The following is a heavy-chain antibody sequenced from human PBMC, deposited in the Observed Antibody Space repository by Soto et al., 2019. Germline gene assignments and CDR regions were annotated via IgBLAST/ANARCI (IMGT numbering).Heavy chain of an antibody. Sequence: QLQLQESGPGLVKPSETLSLTCTVSGGSISSSSYYWGWIRQPPGKGLEWIGSIYYSGSTYYNPSLKSRVTISVDTSKNQFSLKLSSVTAADTAVYYCARLFDSSSWRAFGWFDPWGQGTLVTVSS. CDR1: GGSISSSSYY. CDR3: ARLFDSSSWRAFGWFDP. CDR2: IYYSGST. V-gene: IGHV4-39*01. D-gene: IGHD6-6*01. J-gene: IGHJ5*02.